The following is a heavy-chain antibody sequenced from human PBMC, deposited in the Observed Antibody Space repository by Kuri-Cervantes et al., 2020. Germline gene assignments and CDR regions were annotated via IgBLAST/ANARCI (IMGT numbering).Heavy chain of an antibody. V-gene: IGHV1-69*13. CDR2: IIPIFGTA. CDR3: ARDGPSIAAHLRYWEYYMDV. D-gene: IGHD6-6*01. Sequence: SVKVSCKASAGTFSSYAISWVRQAPGQGLEWMGGIIPIFGTANYAQKFQGRVTITADESTSTAYMELSSLRSEDTAVYYCARDGPSIAAHLRYWEYYMDVWGKGTTVTVSS. CDR1: AGTFSSYA. J-gene: IGHJ6*03.